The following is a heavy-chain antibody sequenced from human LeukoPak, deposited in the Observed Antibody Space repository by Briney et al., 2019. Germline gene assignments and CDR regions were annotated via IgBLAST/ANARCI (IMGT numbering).Heavy chain of an antibody. Sequence: SETLSLTCTVSGGSISSSSYYWGWIRQPPGKGLEWIGSIYYSGSTYYNPSLKSRVAISVDTSKNQFSLKLSSVTAADTAVYYCARSRNYGDYPKFDYWGQGTLVTASS. CDR3: ARSRNYGDYPKFDY. V-gene: IGHV4-39*01. D-gene: IGHD4-17*01. CDR1: GGSISSSSYY. CDR2: IYYSGST. J-gene: IGHJ4*02.